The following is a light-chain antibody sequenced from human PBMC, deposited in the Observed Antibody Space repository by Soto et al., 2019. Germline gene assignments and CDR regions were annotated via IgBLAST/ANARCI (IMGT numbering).Light chain of an antibody. V-gene: IGKV3-20*01. J-gene: IGKJ1*01. Sequence: EIVLTQSPGTLSLSPGERATLSCRASQSVSNSYLAWYQQKPGQAPRLLIYGPSSRATGIPDRFSGSGSGTDFTLTISRLEPGDFAVYYCQQYNNWPVTFGQGTKVEI. CDR1: QSVSNSY. CDR2: GPS. CDR3: QQYNNWPVT.